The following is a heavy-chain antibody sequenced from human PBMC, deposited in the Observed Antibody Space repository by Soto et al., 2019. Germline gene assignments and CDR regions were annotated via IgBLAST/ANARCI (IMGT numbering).Heavy chain of an antibody. CDR1: GGSISSYY. D-gene: IGHD5-12*01. J-gene: IGHJ6*03. V-gene: IGHV4-59*08. CDR2: IYYSGST. Sequence: SETLSLTCTVSGGSISSYYWSWIRQPPGKGLEWIGYIYYSGSTNYNPSLKSRVTISVDTSKNQFSLKLSSVTAADTAVYYCGRVATIRPDYYYYMDVWGKGTTVTVSS. CDR3: GRVATIRPDYYYYMDV.